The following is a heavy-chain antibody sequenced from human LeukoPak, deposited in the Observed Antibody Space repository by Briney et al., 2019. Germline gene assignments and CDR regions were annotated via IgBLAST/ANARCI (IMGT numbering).Heavy chain of an antibody. Sequence: GGSLRLSCAASGFTFSDSTMHWVRQASGKGLEWVGRIRNKANNYATAYATSVKGRFTLSRDDSKNTAYLQMNSLKTEDTALYYCVRGAASGSYYGLGVWGQGATVTVSS. CDR3: VRGAASGSYYGLGV. CDR1: GFTFSDST. V-gene: IGHV3-73*01. D-gene: IGHD1-26*01. CDR2: IRNKANNYAT. J-gene: IGHJ6*02.